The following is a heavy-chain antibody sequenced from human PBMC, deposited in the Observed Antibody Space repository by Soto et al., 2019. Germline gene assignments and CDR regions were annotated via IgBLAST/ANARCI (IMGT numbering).Heavy chain of an antibody. V-gene: IGHV4-59*01. CDR3: ARDPISARPFFDY. Sequence: SETLSLTCTVSGGSISSYYWSWIRQPPGKGLEWIGYIYYSGSTNYNPSLKSRVTISVDTSKNQFSLNLSSVTAADTAVYYCARDPISARPFFDYWGQGTLVTVSS. CDR1: GGSISSYY. J-gene: IGHJ4*02. CDR2: IYYSGST. D-gene: IGHD6-6*01.